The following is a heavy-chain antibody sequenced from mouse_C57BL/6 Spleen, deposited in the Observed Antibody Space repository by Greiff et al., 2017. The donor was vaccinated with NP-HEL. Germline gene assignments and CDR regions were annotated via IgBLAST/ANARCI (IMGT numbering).Heavy chain of an antibody. J-gene: IGHJ4*01. CDR2: IDPETGGT. CDR3: TRWTYDYGDYYAMDY. CDR1: GYTFTDYE. V-gene: IGHV1-15*01. D-gene: IGHD2-4*01. Sequence: QVQLQQSGAELVRPGASVTLSCKASGYTFTDYEMHWVKQTPVHGLEWIGAIDPETGGTAYNQKFKGKAILTADKSSSTAYMELRSLTSEDSAVYYCTRWTYDYGDYYAMDYWGQGTSGTVSS.